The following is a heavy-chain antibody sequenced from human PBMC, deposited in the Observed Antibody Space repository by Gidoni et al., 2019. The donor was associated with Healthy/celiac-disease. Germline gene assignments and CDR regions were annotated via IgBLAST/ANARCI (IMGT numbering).Heavy chain of an antibody. Sequence: EVQLLESGGGLVQPGGSLRLSCAASGFTFSSYAMSWVRQGPGKGRDWVSASRGSGVSTYYADSGKGRFTISRDNSKNTLYLQMNSLRAEDTAVYYCAKVYDPDILTGYCFDYWGQGTLVTVSS. CDR3: AKVYDPDILTGYCFDY. D-gene: IGHD3-9*01. CDR1: GFTFSSYA. CDR2: SRGSGVST. V-gene: IGHV3-23*01. J-gene: IGHJ4*02.